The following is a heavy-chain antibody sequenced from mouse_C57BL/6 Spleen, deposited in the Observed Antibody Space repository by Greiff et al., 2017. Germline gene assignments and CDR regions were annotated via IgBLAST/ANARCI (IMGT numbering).Heavy chain of an antibody. CDR1: GYTFTDYY. CDR2: INPNNGGT. CDR3: ARGRSNYLAWFAY. V-gene: IGHV1-26*01. J-gene: IGHJ3*01. Sequence: EVQLQQSGPELVKPGASVKISCKASGYTFTDYYMNWVKQSHGKSLEWIGDINPNNGGTSYNQKFKGKATLTVDKSSSTAYMELRSLTSEDSAVYYCARGRSNYLAWFAYWGQGTLVTVSA. D-gene: IGHD2-5*01.